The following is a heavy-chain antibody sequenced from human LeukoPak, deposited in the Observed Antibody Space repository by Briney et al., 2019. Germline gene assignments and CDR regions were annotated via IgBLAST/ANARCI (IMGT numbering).Heavy chain of an antibody. V-gene: IGHV3-7*03. CDR2: IKQDGSEK. D-gene: IGHD6-19*01. J-gene: IGHJ5*02. CDR3: AREGSGWYDGGNWFDP. Sequence: GGSLRLSCAASGFTFSSYWMSWVRQAPGKGLEWVANIKQDGSEKYYVDSVKGRFTIPRDNASNSLYLQMNRLRAEDTAVYYCAREGSGWYDGGNWFDPWGQGTLVTVSS. CDR1: GFTFSSYW.